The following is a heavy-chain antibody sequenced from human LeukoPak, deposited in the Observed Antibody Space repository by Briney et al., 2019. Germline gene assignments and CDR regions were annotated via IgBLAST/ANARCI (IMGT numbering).Heavy chain of an antibody. Sequence: TGGSLRLSCAASGFTFSSYWMSWVRQAPGKGLEWVANIKQDGSEKYYVDSVKGRFTISRDNAKNSLYLQMNSLRAEDTAVYYCARASDVEMATIYAFDIWGQGTMVTVSS. D-gene: IGHD5-24*01. CDR3: ARASDVEMATIYAFDI. CDR2: IKQDGSEK. J-gene: IGHJ3*02. V-gene: IGHV3-7*04. CDR1: GFTFSSYW.